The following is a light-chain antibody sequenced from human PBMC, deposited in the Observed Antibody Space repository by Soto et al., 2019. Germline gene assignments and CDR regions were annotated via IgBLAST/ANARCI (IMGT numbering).Light chain of an antibody. V-gene: IGKV3-20*01. Sequence: VLTQSAGTLSLSAGERATLSCRASQSISNNYLAWYQQTNGQAPRLLIYGASSRATGIPDRFSGSSYATDFNLTISRLETEDFAVYYCQQYAASPRTFGQGTKVDIK. CDR1: QSISNNY. CDR3: QQYAASPRT. J-gene: IGKJ1*01. CDR2: GAS.